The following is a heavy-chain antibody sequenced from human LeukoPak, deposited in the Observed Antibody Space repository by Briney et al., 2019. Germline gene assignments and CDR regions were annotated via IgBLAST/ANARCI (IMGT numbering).Heavy chain of an antibody. CDR3: ARAQSYYDFWSGSYYFDY. J-gene: IGHJ4*02. CDR1: GGTFSSYA. V-gene: IGHV1-69*01. Sequence: SVKVSCKASGGTFSSYAIGWVRQAPGQGLEWMGGIIPIFGTANYAQKFQGRVTITADESTSTAYMELSSLRSEDTAVYYCARAQSYYDFWSGSYYFDYWGQGTLVTVSS. CDR2: IIPIFGTA. D-gene: IGHD3-3*01.